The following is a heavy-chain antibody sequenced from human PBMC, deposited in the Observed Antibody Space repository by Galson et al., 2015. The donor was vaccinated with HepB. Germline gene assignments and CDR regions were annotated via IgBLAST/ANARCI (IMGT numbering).Heavy chain of an antibody. J-gene: IGHJ4*02. D-gene: IGHD5-12*01. CDR3: AKDFLHKFGRLRWAYFDY. V-gene: IGHV3-23*01. CDR1: GFTFSSYA. Sequence: SLRLSCAASGFTFSSYAMSWVRQAPGKGLEWVSAISGSGGSTYYADSVKGRFTISRDNSKNTLYLQMNSLRAEDTAVYYCAKDFLHKFGRLRWAYFDYWGQGTLVTVSS. CDR2: ISGSGGST.